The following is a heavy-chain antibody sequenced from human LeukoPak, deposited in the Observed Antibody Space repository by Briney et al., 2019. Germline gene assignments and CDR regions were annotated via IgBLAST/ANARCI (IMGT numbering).Heavy chain of an antibody. J-gene: IGHJ4*02. CDR2: IYYSGST. Sequence: SETLSLTCTVSGGSVSTDSYYWSWIRQPPGKGLEGIGNIYYSGSTNYNPSLRSRVTISVDSSKNPFSLKLSSVTAADTAVYYCARGSGQWGFDSWGQGTLVTVFS. D-gene: IGHD3-10*01. CDR3: ARGSGQWGFDS. CDR1: GGSVSTDSYY. V-gene: IGHV4-61*01.